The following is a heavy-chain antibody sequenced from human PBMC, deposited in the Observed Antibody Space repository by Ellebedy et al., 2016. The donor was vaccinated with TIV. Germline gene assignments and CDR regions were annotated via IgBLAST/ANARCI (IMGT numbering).Heavy chain of an antibody. CDR3: ARTVDAAMGY. V-gene: IGHV3-49*04. CDR2: IRSKAYGGTT. J-gene: IGHJ4*02. Sequence: PGGSLRLSCTASGFTFGDYAMSWVRQAPGKGLEWVGFIRSKAYGGTTEYAASVKGRFTISRDDSKSIAYLQMNSLKTEDTAVYYCARTVDAAMGYWGQGTLVTVSS. CDR1: GFTFGDYA. D-gene: IGHD5-18*01.